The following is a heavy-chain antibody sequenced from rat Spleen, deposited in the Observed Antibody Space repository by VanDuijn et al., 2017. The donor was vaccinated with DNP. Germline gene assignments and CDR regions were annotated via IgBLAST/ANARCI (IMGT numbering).Heavy chain of an antibody. D-gene: IGHD1-3*01. Sequence: EVQLQESGPGLVKPSQSLSLTCSVTGYSITRNYWGWIRKFPGNKMEWIGHISYSGSPSSNPSLKSRISITRDTSKNQFFLQLNSVPPEDPATYYCARFSYGSYRYFDFWGPGTMVTVSS. CDR1: GYSITRNY. CDR2: ISYSGSP. CDR3: ARFSYGSYRYFDF. J-gene: IGHJ1*01. V-gene: IGHV3-1*01.